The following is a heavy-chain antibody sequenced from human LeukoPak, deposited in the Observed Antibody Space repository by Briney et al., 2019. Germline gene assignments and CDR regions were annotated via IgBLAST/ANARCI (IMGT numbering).Heavy chain of an antibody. D-gene: IGHD6-19*01. J-gene: IGHJ4*02. CDR1: GGSISSSSYY. CDR3: ARQRYSSGCLDY. CDR2: IYYSGST. Sequence: SETLSLTCTVSGGSISSSSYYWGWIRQPPGKGLEWFGSIYYSGSTYYNPSLKTRVTISADTSKNQFSLKLSSVTAADTAVYYCARQRYSSGCLDYWGQGTMVSV. V-gene: IGHV4-39*01.